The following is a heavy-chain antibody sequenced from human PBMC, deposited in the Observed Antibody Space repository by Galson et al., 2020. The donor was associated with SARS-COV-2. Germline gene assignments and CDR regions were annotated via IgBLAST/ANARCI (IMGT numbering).Heavy chain of an antibody. CDR2: ISYDGSNK. D-gene: IGHD3-10*01. J-gene: IGHJ4*02. Sequence: GGSLRLSCAAPGFTFSSYAMHWVRQAPGKGLEWVAVISYDGSNKYYADSVKGRFTISRDNSKNTLYLQMNSLRAEDTAVYYCASLITMVRGVINSWGQGTLVTVSS. CDR1: GFTFSSYA. CDR3: ASLITMVRGVINS. V-gene: IGHV3-30*04.